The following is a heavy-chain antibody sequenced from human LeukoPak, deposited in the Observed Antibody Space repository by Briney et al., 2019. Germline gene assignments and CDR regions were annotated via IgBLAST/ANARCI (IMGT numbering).Heavy chain of an antibody. J-gene: IGHJ4*02. CDR2: ISSSATYT. Sequence: GGSLRLSCAASGFTFGSSGMSWVRQAPGKGLEWVAGISSSATYTYYADSVKGRFTISRDNSKNTLYLQMNSLRAEDTAVYYCAKLTPSIAAAGNAVYWGQGTLVTVSS. CDR1: GFTFGSSG. CDR3: AKLTPSIAAAGNAVY. D-gene: IGHD6-13*01. V-gene: IGHV3-23*01.